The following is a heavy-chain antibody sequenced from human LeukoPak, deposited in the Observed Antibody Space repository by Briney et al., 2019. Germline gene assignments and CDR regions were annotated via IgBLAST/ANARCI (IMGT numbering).Heavy chain of an antibody. CDR2: ISYDGSNK. CDR1: GFTFSSYA. CDR3: ARSWSYLDY. J-gene: IGHJ4*02. V-gene: IGHV3-30-3*01. D-gene: IGHD3-10*01. Sequence: PGRSLRLSCAASGFTFSSYAVHWVRQAPGKGLEWVAVISYDGSNKYYADSVKGRFTISRDNSKNTLYLQMNSLRAEDTAVYYCARSWSYLDYWGQGTLVTVSS.